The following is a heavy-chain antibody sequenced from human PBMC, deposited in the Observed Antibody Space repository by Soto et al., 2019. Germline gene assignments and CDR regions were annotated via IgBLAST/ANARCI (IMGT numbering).Heavy chain of an antibody. D-gene: IGHD3-22*01. V-gene: IGHV3-30-3*01. J-gene: IGHJ5*02. Sequence: GGSQRLSCAASGFTFSSYAMHWVRQAPGKGLEWVAVISYDGSNKYYADSVKGRFTISRDNSKNTLYLQMNSLRAEDTAVYYCARAYYYDSSGYLPWGQGTLVTVSS. CDR3: ARAYYYDSSGYLP. CDR1: GFTFSSYA. CDR2: ISYDGSNK.